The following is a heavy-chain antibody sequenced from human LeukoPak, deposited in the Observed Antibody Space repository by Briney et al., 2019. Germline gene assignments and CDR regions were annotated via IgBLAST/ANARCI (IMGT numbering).Heavy chain of an antibody. J-gene: IGHJ4*02. V-gene: IGHV1-2*04. Sequence: ASVKVSCKASGYTFTGYYMHWVRQAPGQGLEWMGWIYPNSGGTNYAQKFQGWVTMTRDTSISTAYMELSRLRSDDTAVYYCAREATVYSYGYDYWGQGTLVTVSS. CDR2: IYPNSGGT. CDR3: AREATVYSYGYDY. D-gene: IGHD5-18*01. CDR1: GYTFTGYY.